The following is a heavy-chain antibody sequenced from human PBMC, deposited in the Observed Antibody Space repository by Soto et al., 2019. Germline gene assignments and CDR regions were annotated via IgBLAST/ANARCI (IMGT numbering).Heavy chain of an antibody. CDR1: GYTFTDYY. D-gene: IGHD2-2*01. CDR2: MNPSGGVT. V-gene: IGHV1-46*03. J-gene: IGHJ6*03. CDR3: ASSEAVPTTTYYYWYIDV. Sequence: QVQLVQSGAEVKKPGASVRISCKASGYTFTDYYLHWVRQAPGQGLEWMGIMNPSGGVTSYAQQFQSRVAVTRDTSTSTVYMQLSSLRSEDTAVYYCASSEAVPTTTYYYWYIDVWGKGTTVTGSS.